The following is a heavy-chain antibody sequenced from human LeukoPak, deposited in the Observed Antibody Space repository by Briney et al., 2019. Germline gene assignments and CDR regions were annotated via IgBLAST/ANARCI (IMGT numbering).Heavy chain of an antibody. J-gene: IGHJ4*02. D-gene: IGHD5-18*01. CDR2: MYSGGTT. V-gene: IGHV4-59*01. CDR3: AREKGNSYGYDY. Sequence: SGTLSLTCTVPDGSINGYYWSWIRQPPGKGLDWIGYMYSGGTTNYSPSLKSRVTISEDTSMNQFSLKLSSVTAADTAVYYCAREKGNSYGYDYWGQGTLVTVSS. CDR1: DGSINGYY.